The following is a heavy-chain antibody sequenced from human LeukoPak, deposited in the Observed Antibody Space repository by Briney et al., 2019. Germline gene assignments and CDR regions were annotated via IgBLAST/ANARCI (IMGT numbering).Heavy chain of an antibody. CDR3: GRSYSSSHPDWFDP. V-gene: IGHV1-18*01. CDR2: ISGHNGNP. Sequence: ASVKVSCKASGYTFTSYGISWVRQAPGQGLEWMGWISGHNGNPNYAQKLQGRVTMTTDTSTSTAYMELRSLRADDTAVYYCGRSYSSSHPDWFDPWGQGTLVTVS. D-gene: IGHD6-6*01. J-gene: IGHJ5*02. CDR1: GYTFTSYG.